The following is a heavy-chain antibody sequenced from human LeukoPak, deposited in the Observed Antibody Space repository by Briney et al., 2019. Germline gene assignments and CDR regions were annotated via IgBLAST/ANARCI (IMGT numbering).Heavy chain of an antibody. CDR3: ARGAVRGVMDYYYMDV. J-gene: IGHJ6*03. Sequence: GGSLGLSCAASGFTFSSYSMNWVRQAPGKGLEWVSSISSSSSYIYYADSVKGRFTISRDNAKNSLYLQMNSLRAEDTAVYYCARGAVRGVMDYYYMDVWGKGTTVTVSS. V-gene: IGHV3-21*01. CDR1: GFTFSSYS. CDR2: ISSSSSYI. D-gene: IGHD3-10*01.